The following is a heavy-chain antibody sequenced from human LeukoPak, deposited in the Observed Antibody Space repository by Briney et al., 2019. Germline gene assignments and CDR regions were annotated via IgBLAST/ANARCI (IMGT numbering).Heavy chain of an antibody. CDR1: GDSLSSNSAT. CDR2: TYYRSKWYN. D-gene: IGHD3-16*01. CDR3: ARGNGYPFDY. J-gene: IGHJ4*02. Sequence: SQTLSLTCAISGDSLSSNSATWNWVRQSPSRGLEWLGRTYYRSKWYNDYAVSVKGRVTINPDASKKQFSPQLNSVTPEDTAMYYCARGNGYPFDYWGQGTLVTVSS. V-gene: IGHV6-1*01.